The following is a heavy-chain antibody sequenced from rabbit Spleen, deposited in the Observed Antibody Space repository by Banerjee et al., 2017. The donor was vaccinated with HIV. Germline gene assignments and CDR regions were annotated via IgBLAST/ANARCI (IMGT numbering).Heavy chain of an antibody. CDR2: IAGDSSGFT. CDR3: ARDTGSSFSSYGMDL. V-gene: IGHV1S40*01. J-gene: IGHJ6*01. Sequence: EESGGDLVKPGASLTVTCTASGFSFSNSDYMCWVRQAPGKGLEWISCIAGDSSGFTYSATWAKGRFTCSKTSSTTVTLQMTSLTVADTATYFCARDTGSSFSSYGMDLWGQGTLVTVS. D-gene: IGHD8-1*01. CDR1: GFSFSNSDY.